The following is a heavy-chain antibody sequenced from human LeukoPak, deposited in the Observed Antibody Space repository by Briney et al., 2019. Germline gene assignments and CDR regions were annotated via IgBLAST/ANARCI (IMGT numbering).Heavy chain of an antibody. Sequence: ASVKVSCKASGYTFTSYGISWVRQAPGQGLEWMAWISAYSGNTEYAENIQGRVTMTTDTSTSTAYMELRSLRSDDTAVYYCARVAVSTVTAGGIDYWGQGTLVTVSS. J-gene: IGHJ4*02. V-gene: IGHV1-18*01. CDR2: ISAYSGNT. D-gene: IGHD2-21*02. CDR1: GYTFTSYG. CDR3: ARVAVSTVTAGGIDY.